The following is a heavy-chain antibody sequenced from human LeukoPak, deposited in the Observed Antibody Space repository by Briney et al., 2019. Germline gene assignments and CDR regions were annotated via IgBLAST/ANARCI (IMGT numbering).Heavy chain of an antibody. Sequence: SQTRSLTCTVSGGSISSGGYYWSWIRQPPGKGLEWIGYIYHSGSTYYNPSLKSRVTISVDRSKNQFSLKLSSVTAADTAVYYCARVNDSSGWSYGDAYLYYFDYWGQGTLVTVSS. CDR2: IYHSGST. CDR1: GGSISSGGYY. V-gene: IGHV4-30-2*01. CDR3: ARVNDSSGWSYGDAYLYYFDY. J-gene: IGHJ4*02. D-gene: IGHD6-19*01.